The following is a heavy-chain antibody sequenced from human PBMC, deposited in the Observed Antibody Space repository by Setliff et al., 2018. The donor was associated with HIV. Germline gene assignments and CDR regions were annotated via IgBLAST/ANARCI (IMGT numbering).Heavy chain of an antibody. CDR2: AYHSGST. CDR3: ATRSHWYFDL. D-gene: IGHD1-26*01. J-gene: IGHJ2*01. V-gene: IGHV4-59*01. CDR1: GASIRTYY. Sequence: LSLTCNVSGASIRTYYWGWIRQPPGKGLEWVGHAYHSGSTNYNPSLKSRVTISIDTSKNQFSLKLNSVTAADTAVYYCATRSHWYFDLWGRGTLVTVSS.